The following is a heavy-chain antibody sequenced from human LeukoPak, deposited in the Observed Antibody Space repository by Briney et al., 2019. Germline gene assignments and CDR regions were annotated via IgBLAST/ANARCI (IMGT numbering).Heavy chain of an antibody. CDR1: GFTFSTFA. CDR3: AKDHGVAVAGIYY. J-gene: IGHJ4*02. V-gene: IGHV3-23*01. D-gene: IGHD6-19*01. CDR2: ISGSSGTT. Sequence: PGGSLRLSCAASGFTFSTFAMSWVRQAPGKGLEWVSSISGSSGTTYYADSVKGRFTISRDNSRNTLYLQMNSLRAEDTAVYYCAKDHGVAVAGIYYWGQGTLVTVSS.